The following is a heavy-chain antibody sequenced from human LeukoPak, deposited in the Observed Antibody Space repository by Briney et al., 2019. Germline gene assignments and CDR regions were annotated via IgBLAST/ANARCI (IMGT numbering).Heavy chain of an antibody. Sequence: GRSLGLSCAASGFTFTWYGIHWVRQAPGKGLEWVAVIWYDGSNKYYADSVKGRFTISRDNSKNTLYLQMNSLRAEDTAVYYCARGAAGAFDIWGQGTMVTVSS. CDR2: IWYDGSNK. CDR1: GFTFTWYG. D-gene: IGHD6-13*01. J-gene: IGHJ3*02. CDR3: ARGAAGAFDI. V-gene: IGHV3-33*01.